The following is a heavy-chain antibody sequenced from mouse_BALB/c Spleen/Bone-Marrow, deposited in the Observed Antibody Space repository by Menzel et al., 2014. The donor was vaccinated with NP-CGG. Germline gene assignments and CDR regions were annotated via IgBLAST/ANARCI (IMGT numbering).Heavy chain of an antibody. V-gene: IGHV3-2*02. Sequence: DVKLQESGPGLVKPSQSLSLTCTVTGYSITSDYAWNWIQQFPGNKLKWMGYISFSGTTSCNPSLKSRISITRDTSKNQFFLQLNSVTAEDTATYFCARGIYYDYDWYFDVWGAGTTVTVSS. CDR3: ARGIYYDYDWYFDV. CDR2: ISFSGTT. CDR1: GYSITSDYA. D-gene: IGHD2-4*01. J-gene: IGHJ1*01.